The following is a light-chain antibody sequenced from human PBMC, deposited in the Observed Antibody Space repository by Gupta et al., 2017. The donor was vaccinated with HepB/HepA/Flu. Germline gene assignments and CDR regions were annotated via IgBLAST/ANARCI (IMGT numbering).Light chain of an antibody. CDR2: EVS. J-gene: IGLJ2*01. CDR3: CSYAGGTRI. CDR1: NSDVGNYNL. Sequence: HSALTPPASVSGSPAHSITISCTGTNSDVGNYNLVSLYQQHPGKAPKLMIYEVSKRPSGVSSRFSGSKSGNTASLTISGLQAEDEADYYCCSYAGGTRIFGGGTKLTVL. V-gene: IGLV2-23*02.